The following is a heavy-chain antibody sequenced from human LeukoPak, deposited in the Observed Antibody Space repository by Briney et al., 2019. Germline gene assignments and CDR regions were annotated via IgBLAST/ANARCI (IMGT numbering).Heavy chain of an antibody. V-gene: IGHV1-24*01. CDR3: AKEEWLLAVYFDY. Sequence: ASVKVSCKVSGYTLTELSMHWVRQAPGKGLEWMGRFDPEDGETIYAQKFQGRVTMTADTSTDTVYMELSSLRSEDTAVYYCAKEEWLLAVYFDYWGQGTLVTVSS. J-gene: IGHJ4*02. D-gene: IGHD3-3*01. CDR1: GYTLTELS. CDR2: FDPEDGET.